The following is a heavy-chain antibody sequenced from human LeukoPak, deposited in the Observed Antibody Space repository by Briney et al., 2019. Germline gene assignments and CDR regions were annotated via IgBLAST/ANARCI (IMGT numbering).Heavy chain of an antibody. D-gene: IGHD1-26*01. CDR1: GFTFSTYG. CDR2: IWYDGSNI. CDR3: ARVEGGATTDY. V-gene: IGHV3-33*01. Sequence: PGGSLRLSCAASGFTFSTYGMHWVRQAPGKGLEWLAVIWYDGSNIYYADSLKGRFAISRDNSRNTLYLLLNSLRAEDTAVYYCARVEGGATTDYWGQGTLVTASS. J-gene: IGHJ4*02.